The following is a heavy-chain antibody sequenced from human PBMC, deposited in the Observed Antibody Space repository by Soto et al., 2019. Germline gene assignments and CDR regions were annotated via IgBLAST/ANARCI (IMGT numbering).Heavy chain of an antibody. Sequence: EVQLVESGGGLVKPGGSLRLSCAASGFTFTRYSMNWVRQAPGKGLEWVSSISSTTNYIYYGDSMKGRFTISRDEAKNSLYLEINSQRAEVTAVYYCARWSEDLTSNFDYWGQGTLVTVSS. V-gene: IGHV3-21*06. CDR1: GFTFTRYS. CDR3: ARWSEDLTSNFDY. J-gene: IGHJ4*02. CDR2: ISSTTNYI.